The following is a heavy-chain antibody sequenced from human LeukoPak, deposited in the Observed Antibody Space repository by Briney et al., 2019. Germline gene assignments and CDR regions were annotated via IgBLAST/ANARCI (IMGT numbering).Heavy chain of an antibody. V-gene: IGHV4-39*01. J-gene: IGHJ4*02. D-gene: IGHD6-19*01. CDR3: ARPGSSGWTSFDY. Sequence: WIRQPPGKGLEWIGSIYYSGSTYYNPSLKSRVTISVDTSKNQFSLKLNSVTAADTAVYYCARPGSSGWTSFDYWGRGTLVTVSS. CDR2: IYYSGST.